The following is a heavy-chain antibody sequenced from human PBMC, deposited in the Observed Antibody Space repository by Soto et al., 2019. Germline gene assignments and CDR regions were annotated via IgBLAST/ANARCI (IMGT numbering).Heavy chain of an antibody. J-gene: IGHJ4*02. V-gene: IGHV1-69*13. Sequence: SVKVSCKASGGTFSSYAFSWVRQAPGQGLEWMGGIIRIFHTPTYAQKFQGRVTITADESTSTAYMELITLRSDDTAVYYCVHRRDGYNSAFFDYWGQGXLVTVSS. D-gene: IGHD5-12*01. CDR2: IIRIFHTP. CDR3: VHRRDGYNSAFFDY. CDR1: GGTFSSYA.